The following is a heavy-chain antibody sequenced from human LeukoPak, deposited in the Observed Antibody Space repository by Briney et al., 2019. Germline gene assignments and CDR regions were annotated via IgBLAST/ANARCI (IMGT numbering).Heavy chain of an antibody. J-gene: IGHJ3*02. CDR1: GFTFSSYS. D-gene: IGHD1-1*01. CDR2: ISSSSGYI. Sequence: AGGSLRLSCAASGFTFSSYSMNWVRQAPGKGLEWVSSISSSSGYIYYADSVKGRFTISRDNAKNSLYLQMNSLRAEDTAVYYCAREGNDGAFDIWGQGTMVTVSS. CDR3: AREGNDGAFDI. V-gene: IGHV3-21*01.